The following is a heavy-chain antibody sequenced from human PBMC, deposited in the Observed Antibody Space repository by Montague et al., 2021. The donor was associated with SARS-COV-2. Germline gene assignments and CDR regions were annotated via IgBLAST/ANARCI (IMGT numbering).Heavy chain of an antibody. Sequence: SLRLSCAASGFTFSSYGMHWVRQAPGKGLEWVAVIWYDGSNKYDXDSVKGRFTISRDNSKNTLYLQMNSLRAEDTAVYYCAREAEIFGVVISPLFYWGQGTLVTVSS. J-gene: IGHJ4*02. CDR3: AREAEIFGVVISPLFY. V-gene: IGHV3-33*08. D-gene: IGHD3-3*01. CDR1: GFTFSSYG. CDR2: IWYDGSNK.